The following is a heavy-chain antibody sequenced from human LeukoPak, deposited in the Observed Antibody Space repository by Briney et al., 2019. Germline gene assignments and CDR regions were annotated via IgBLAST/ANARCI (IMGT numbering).Heavy chain of an antibody. CDR1: GGPFSGYY. CDR3: AREGTAGTNLNWFDP. Sequence: SETLSLTCAVYGGPFSGYYWTWIRQPPGKGLEWIGEINQGGTTNYNPSLRSRVTILIDTSRNQFSLRLSSVTAADTAVYYCAREGTAGTNLNWFDPWGQGTLVTVSS. D-gene: IGHD1-1*01. J-gene: IGHJ5*02. CDR2: INQGGTT. V-gene: IGHV4-34*01.